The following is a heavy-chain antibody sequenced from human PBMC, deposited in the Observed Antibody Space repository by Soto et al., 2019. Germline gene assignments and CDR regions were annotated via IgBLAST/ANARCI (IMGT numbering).Heavy chain of an antibody. Sequence: QVQLVQSGAEVKKPGSSVKVSCKASGGTFSTYTITWVRQAPGQGLEWMGGIIPIFGTPNYAQKFQGRVTITADASTRTAYMELSSLRSDDTAVYFCPLSGGGGWFDPWGQGTVV. CDR1: GGTFSTYT. D-gene: IGHD3-16*01. CDR3: PLSGGGGWFDP. J-gene: IGHJ5*02. CDR2: IIPIFGTP. V-gene: IGHV1-69*12.